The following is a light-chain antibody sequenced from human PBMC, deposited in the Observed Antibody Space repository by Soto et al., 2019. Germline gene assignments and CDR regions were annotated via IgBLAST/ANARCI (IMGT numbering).Light chain of an antibody. CDR2: GAF. J-gene: IGKJ2*01. CDR3: QQYYDWPRFT. V-gene: IGKV3-15*01. Sequence: EVVMMQSPATLSVSPGDSATLSCRASQSINDNLAWYQQRPGQSPILLISGAFARAPGVSARFRGSGSGTEFTLTISSLQSEDFAIYFCQQYYDWPRFTFGQGTKLQMK. CDR1: QSINDN.